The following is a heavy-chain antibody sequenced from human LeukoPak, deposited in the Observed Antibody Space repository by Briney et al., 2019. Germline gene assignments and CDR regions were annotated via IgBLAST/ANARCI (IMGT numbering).Heavy chain of an antibody. CDR3: ARWVGATTPLIPTFDY. V-gene: IGHV1-18*01. J-gene: IGHJ4*02. CDR2: ISAYNGNT. D-gene: IGHD1-26*01. Sequence: ASVKVSCKASGYTFTSYGISWVRQAPGQGLEWMGWISAYNGNTNYAQKLQGRVTMTTDTSTSTAYMELRSLRSDDTAVYYCARWVGATTPLIPTFDYWGQGTLVTVSS. CDR1: GYTFTSYG.